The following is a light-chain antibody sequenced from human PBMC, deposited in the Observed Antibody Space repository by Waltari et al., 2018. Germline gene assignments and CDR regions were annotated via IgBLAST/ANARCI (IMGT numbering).Light chain of an antibody. Sequence: DIQMTQSPSTLSASVGDRVTITCRASQSISSWLAWYQQNPGKAPKLLIYKASSLESGVPSRFSRSGSGTEFTLTISSLQPDDFATYYCQQYSSYWTFGQGTKVESK. CDR3: QQYSSYWT. V-gene: IGKV1-5*03. J-gene: IGKJ1*01. CDR1: QSISSW. CDR2: KAS.